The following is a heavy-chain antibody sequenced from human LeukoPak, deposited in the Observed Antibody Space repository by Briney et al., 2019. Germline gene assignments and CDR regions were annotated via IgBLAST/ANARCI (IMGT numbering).Heavy chain of an antibody. CDR2: ISSGSKYI. J-gene: IGHJ4*02. CDR1: VFTFSSYS. Sequence: GGSLRLSCAASVFTFSSYSMNWVRQAPGKGLEWVSSISSGSKYIYNADSVKGRFTISRDSSKNTVFLQMDSLRAEDTAVYYCARDPGYGLGVDYGDYWGQGTLVTVSS. D-gene: IGHD3-10*01. CDR3: ARDPGYGLGVDYGDY. V-gene: IGHV3-21*01.